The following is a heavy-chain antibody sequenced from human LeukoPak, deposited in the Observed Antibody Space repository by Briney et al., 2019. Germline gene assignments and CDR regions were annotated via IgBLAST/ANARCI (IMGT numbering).Heavy chain of an antibody. Sequence: SVKVCCKASGGTFSSYAISWVRQAPRQGLEWMGGIIPIFGTANYAQKFQGRVTLTTDESTSTAYMELSSMRSEDTAVYYCARDHLSIAARPVYYMDVWGKGTTVTVSS. V-gene: IGHV1-69*05. J-gene: IGHJ6*03. D-gene: IGHD6-6*01. CDR3: ARDHLSIAARPVYYMDV. CDR1: GGTFSSYA. CDR2: IIPIFGTA.